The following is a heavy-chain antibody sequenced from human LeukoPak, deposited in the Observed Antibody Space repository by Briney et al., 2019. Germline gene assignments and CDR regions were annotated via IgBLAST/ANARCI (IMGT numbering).Heavy chain of an antibody. V-gene: IGHV1-2*02. CDR3: ARGTYSSSWYGDYYYYYMDV. CDR1: GYTFTGYY. Sequence: ASVKVSCKASGYTFTGYYMHWVRQAPGQGLEWMGWINPNSGGTNYAQKFQGRVTMTRDTSISTAHMELSRLRSDDTAVYYCARGTYSSSWYGDYYYYYMDVWGKGTTVTVSS. CDR2: INPNSGGT. D-gene: IGHD6-13*01. J-gene: IGHJ6*03.